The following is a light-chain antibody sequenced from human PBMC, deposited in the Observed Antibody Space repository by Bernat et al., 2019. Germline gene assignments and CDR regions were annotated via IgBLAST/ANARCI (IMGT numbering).Light chain of an antibody. J-gene: IGKJ1*01. CDR2: AAS. CDR3: QQSYSTPPT. V-gene: IGKV1-39*01. CDR1: QSISSH. Sequence: DIQMTQSPSSLSASVGDRVTITCRASQSISSHLNWYQQKSGKAPKLLIYAASSLQSGVPSRFSDSGSGTDFTLTIGSLQPEDFATYYCQQSYSTPPTFGQGTKVEI.